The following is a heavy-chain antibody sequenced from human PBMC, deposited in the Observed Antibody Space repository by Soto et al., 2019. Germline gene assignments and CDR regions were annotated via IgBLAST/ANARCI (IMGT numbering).Heavy chain of an antibody. CDR2: ISWNSGSI. CDR1: GFTFDDYA. V-gene: IGHV3-9*01. D-gene: IGHD6-19*01. Sequence: EVQLVESGGGLVQPGRSVRLSCAASGFTFDDYAMHWVRQAPGKGLEWVSGISWNSGSIGYADSVKGRFTISRDNAKNSLYLQMNSLRAEDTALYYCAKALSSGSTDFDYWGQGTLVTVSS. J-gene: IGHJ4*02. CDR3: AKALSSGSTDFDY.